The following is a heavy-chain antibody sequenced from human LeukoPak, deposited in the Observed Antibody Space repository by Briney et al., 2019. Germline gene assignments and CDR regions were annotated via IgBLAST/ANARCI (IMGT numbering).Heavy chain of an antibody. CDR3: ARDDTGTTARCDY. CDR2: ISSSSSYI. V-gene: IGHV3-21*01. J-gene: IGHJ4*02. D-gene: IGHD1-1*01. CDR1: GFTFSSYS. Sequence: PGGSLRLSCAASGFTFSSYSMNWVRQAPGKGLEWVSSISSSSSYIYYADSVKGRFTISRDNAKNSLYLQMNSLRAEDTAVYYCARDDTGTTARCDYWGQRTLVTVSS.